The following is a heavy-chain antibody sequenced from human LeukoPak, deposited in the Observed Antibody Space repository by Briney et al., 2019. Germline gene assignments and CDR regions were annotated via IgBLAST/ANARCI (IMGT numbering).Heavy chain of an antibody. Sequence: ASVKVSCTASGYTFTSYDINWVRQATGQGLEWMGWMNPNSGNTGYAQKFQGRVTITRNTSISTAYMELSSLRSEDTAVYYCARSPRGYYYYYMDVWGKGATVTISS. CDR1: GYTFTSYD. V-gene: IGHV1-8*03. J-gene: IGHJ6*03. CDR3: ARSPRGYYYYYMDV. D-gene: IGHD3-10*01. CDR2: MNPNSGNT.